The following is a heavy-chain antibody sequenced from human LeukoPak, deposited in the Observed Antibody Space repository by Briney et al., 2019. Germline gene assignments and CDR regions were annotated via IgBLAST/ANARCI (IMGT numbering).Heavy chain of an antibody. CDR2: IYSGGST. Sequence: GGYLRLSCAASGYTVSSNYASWVRKAPGKGLEWVSVIYSGGSTYYADSVKGRFTISRDNAKNSLYLQMNSLRAEDTALYYCAKDMGAYSSGPLDYWGQGTLVTVSS. CDR1: GYTVSSNY. D-gene: IGHD6-19*01. V-gene: IGHV3-53*05. CDR3: AKDMGAYSSGPLDY. J-gene: IGHJ4*02.